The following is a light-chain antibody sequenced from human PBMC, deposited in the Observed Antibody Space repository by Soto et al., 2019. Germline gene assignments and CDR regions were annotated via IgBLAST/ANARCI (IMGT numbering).Light chain of an antibody. CDR1: QSFRGL. Sequence: EVVLTQSPVPLSLSPGERATLSCRASQSFRGLLAWYQQKPGQAPRLLIYDAYNRAPGIPTRFSGSGYVTDFTLTISSLEPEDSAVYYCQQRHMWPITFGQGTRLEIK. CDR2: DAY. CDR3: QQRHMWPIT. J-gene: IGKJ5*01. V-gene: IGKV3-11*01.